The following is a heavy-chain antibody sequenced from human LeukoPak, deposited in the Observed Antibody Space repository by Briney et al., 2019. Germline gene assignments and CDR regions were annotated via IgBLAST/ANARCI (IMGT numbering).Heavy chain of an antibody. J-gene: IGHJ4*02. CDR3: ARDGLTYYYDSSAPRGGFDY. Sequence: SGGSLRLSCAASGFTFSSYSMNWVRQAPGKGLEWVSSISSSSSYIYYADSVKGRFTISRDNAKNSLYLQMNSLRAEDTAVYYCARDGLTYYYDSSAPRGGFDYWGQGTLVTVSS. V-gene: IGHV3-21*01. CDR1: GFTFSSYS. D-gene: IGHD3-22*01. CDR2: ISSSSSYI.